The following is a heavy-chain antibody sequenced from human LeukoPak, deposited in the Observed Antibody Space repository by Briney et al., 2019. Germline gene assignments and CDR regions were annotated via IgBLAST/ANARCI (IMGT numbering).Heavy chain of an antibody. CDR2: IYHSGST. D-gene: IGHD6-6*01. CDR3: ARVSQLVSLLYYYYYMDV. J-gene: IGHJ6*03. V-gene: IGHV4-38-2*02. Sequence: SETLSLTCTVSGYSISSGYYWGWIRQPPGKGLEWIGSIYHSGSTYYNPSLKSRVTISVDTSKNQFSLKLSSVTAADTAVYYCARVSQLVSLLYYYYYMDVWGKGTTVTVSS. CDR1: GYSISSGYY.